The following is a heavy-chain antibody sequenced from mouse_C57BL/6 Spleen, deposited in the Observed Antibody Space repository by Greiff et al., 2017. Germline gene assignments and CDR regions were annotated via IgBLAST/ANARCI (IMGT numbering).Heavy chain of an antibody. Sequence: EVQLQQSGPELVKPGASVKIPCKASGYTFTDYNMDWVKQSHGKSLEWIGDINPNNGGTIYNQKFKGKATLTVDKSSSTAYMELRSLTSEDTAVYYCARSSLLWYPFDYWGQGTTLTVSS. CDR1: GYTFTDYN. CDR2: INPNNGGT. CDR3: ARSSLLWYPFDY. J-gene: IGHJ2*01. V-gene: IGHV1-18*01. D-gene: IGHD2-1*01.